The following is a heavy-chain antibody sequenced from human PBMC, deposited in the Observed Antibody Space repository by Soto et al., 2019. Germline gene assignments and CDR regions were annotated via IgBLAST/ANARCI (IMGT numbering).Heavy chain of an antibody. D-gene: IGHD3-3*01. J-gene: IGHJ4*02. V-gene: IGHV1-46*01. CDR3: ARDGDFWRWDY. CDR2: INPSGGST. CDR1: GYTFTSHY. Sequence: QVQMVQSGAEVKKPGASVKVSCKASGYTFTSHYMHWVRQAPGQGLEWMGIINPSGGSTTYAQKFQGRVTMTRDTSTSTVYMELSSLRFEDTAVYYCARDGDFWRWDYWGQGTQVTVSS.